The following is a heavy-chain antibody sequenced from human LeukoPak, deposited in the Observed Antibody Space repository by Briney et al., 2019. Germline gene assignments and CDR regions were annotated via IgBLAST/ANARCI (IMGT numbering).Heavy chain of an antibody. CDR2: ISWYSRSI. V-gene: IGHV3-9*01. J-gene: IGHJ6*02. D-gene: IGHD5-18*01. CDR3: AKEDTATSHDYYYGKDV. Sequence: SLTLPCAASGYPYDDYAMHWVRRAPGKGLEGVSCISWYSRSIGYADSVKGRVTIYRDNAKNSLYLQMNSLRAEDTALYYCAKEDTATSHDYYYGKDVWGQGATVTVSS. CDR1: GYPYDDYA.